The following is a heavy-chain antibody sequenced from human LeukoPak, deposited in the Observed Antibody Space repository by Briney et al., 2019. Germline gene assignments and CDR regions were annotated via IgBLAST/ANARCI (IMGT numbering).Heavy chain of an antibody. J-gene: IGHJ4*02. CDR3: ARGELLDY. CDR2: ISTGSSYI. D-gene: IGHD1-26*01. V-gene: IGHV3-21*01. Sequence: GGSLRLSCAAFGFTFSSYSMNWVRQAPRKGLEWVSFISTGSSYIYYADSVKGRFTISRDNAKNSLYLQMNSLRAEDTAVYYCARGELLDYWGRGTLVTVSS. CDR1: GFTFSSYS.